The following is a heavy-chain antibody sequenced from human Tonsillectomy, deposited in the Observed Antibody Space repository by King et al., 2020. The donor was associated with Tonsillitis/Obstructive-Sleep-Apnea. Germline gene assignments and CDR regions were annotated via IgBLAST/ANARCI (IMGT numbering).Heavy chain of an antibody. CDR3: ARVGGLHENDY. CDR1: GGSFSAYY. J-gene: IGHJ4*02. Sequence: VQLQQWGAGLLKPSETLSLTCAVYGGSFSAYYWSWIRQPPGKGLEWIGEINHSGGTNYNPSLKSRVTISVDTSKNQFSLKLSSVTAADTAVYFCARVGGLHENDYWGQGILVTVSS. D-gene: IGHD3-16*01. CDR2: INHSGGT. V-gene: IGHV4-34*01.